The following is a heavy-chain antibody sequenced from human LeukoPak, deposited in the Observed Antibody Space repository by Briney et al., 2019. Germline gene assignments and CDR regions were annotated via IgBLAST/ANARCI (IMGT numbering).Heavy chain of an antibody. V-gene: IGHV3-66*01. D-gene: IGHD6-19*01. J-gene: IGHJ4*02. CDR1: GFTVSSNY. CDR3: ACTGKIAVAGPLDY. Sequence: PGGSLRLSCAASGFTVSSNYMSWVRQAPGKGLEWVSVIYSGGSTYYADSVKGRFTISRDNSKNTLYLQMNSLRAEDTAVYYCACTGKIAVAGPLDYWGQGTLVTVSS. CDR2: IYSGGST.